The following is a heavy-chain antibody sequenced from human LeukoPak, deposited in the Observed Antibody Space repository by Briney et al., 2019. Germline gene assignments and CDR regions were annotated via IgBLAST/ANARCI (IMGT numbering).Heavy chain of an antibody. CDR1: GFTFSSYW. CDR2: IKSKTDGGTT. Sequence: GGSLRLSCAASGFTFSSYWMSWVRQAPGKGLEWVGRIKSKTDGGTTDYAAPVKGRFTISRDDSKNTLYLQMNSLKTEDTAVYYCTGLWYYYDSSGYYYGDYWGQGTLVTVSS. J-gene: IGHJ4*02. CDR3: TGLWYYYDSSGYYYGDY. D-gene: IGHD3-22*01. V-gene: IGHV3-15*01.